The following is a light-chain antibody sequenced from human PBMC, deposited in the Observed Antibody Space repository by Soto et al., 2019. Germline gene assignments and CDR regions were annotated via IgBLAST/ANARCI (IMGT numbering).Light chain of an antibody. Sequence: QSALTQPASVSGSPGQSIAISCIGVRTDGDGHDYVSWYQQHPGQAPQLIIYDVYNRPSGVSDRFSGSKSGNTASLVISGLQAEDEADYFCTSYTASSPLYVFVAGTKVPV. CDR1: RTDGDGHDY. CDR3: TSYTASSPLYV. J-gene: IGLJ1*01. V-gene: IGLV2-14*03. CDR2: DVY.